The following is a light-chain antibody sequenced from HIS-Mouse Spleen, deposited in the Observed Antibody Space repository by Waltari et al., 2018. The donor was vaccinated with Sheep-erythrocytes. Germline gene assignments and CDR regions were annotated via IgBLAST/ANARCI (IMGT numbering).Light chain of an antibody. CDR2: YAS. J-gene: IGKJ2*01. V-gene: IGKV3-11*01. CDR1: QSVSSY. Sequence: EIVLTQSPATLSLSPGERATLSCRASQSVSSYLAWYQQNPGQAPRLLIYYASNRATGIPARFSGSGSGTDFTLTISSLEPEDFAVYYCQQRSNWYTFGQGTKLEIK. CDR3: QQRSNWYT.